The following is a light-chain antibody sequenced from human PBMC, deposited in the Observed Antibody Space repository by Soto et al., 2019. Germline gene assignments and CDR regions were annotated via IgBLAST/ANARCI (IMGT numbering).Light chain of an antibody. CDR3: QQYVSSPPKYT. CDR2: GAS. CDR1: QSVSSSY. Sequence: EIVLTQSPGTLSLSPGERATLSCRASQSVSSSYLAWYQQKPGQAPRLLIYGASSRATGIPDRFSGSGSGTVFTLTISRLEPEDFAVYYCQQYVSSPPKYTFGQGTKLEIK. V-gene: IGKV3-20*01. J-gene: IGKJ2*01.